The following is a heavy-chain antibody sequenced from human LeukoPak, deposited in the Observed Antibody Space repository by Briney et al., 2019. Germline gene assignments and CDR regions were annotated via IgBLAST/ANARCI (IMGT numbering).Heavy chain of an antibody. CDR2: ISYDGSNK. J-gene: IGHJ4*02. V-gene: IGHV3-30*18. CDR1: GFTFSSYG. CDR3: AKEGPDY. Sequence: GGSLRLSCAASGFTFSSYGMHWVRQAPGKGLEWVAVISYDGSNKYYADSVKGRFTISRDNSKNTLYLQMNSLRAEDTAVYYFAKEGPDYWGQGTLVTVSS.